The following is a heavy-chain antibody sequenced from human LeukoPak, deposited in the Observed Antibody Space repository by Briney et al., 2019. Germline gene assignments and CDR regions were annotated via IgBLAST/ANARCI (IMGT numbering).Heavy chain of an antibody. Sequence: ASVKVSCKASGYTFTSYAIHWVRQAPGQGLEWMGWITPSGGTNSRQKFQGRVAITWDTSITTAYMDLSRLTSDDTAVYYCARDRDGDGFAHLDYWGQGALVTVSS. CDR1: GYTFTSYA. CDR2: ITPSGGT. V-gene: IGHV1-2*02. D-gene: IGHD5-24*01. J-gene: IGHJ4*02. CDR3: ARDRDGDGFAHLDY.